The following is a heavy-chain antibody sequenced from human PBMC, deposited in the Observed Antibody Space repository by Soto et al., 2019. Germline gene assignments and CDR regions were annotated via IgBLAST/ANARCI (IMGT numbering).Heavy chain of an antibody. Sequence: GGSLRLSCAASGFIFSTYSMHWVRQAPGKGLEWVAVISYDGNNQIYADSVKGRFTISRDNSKNTLSLQMTALRVEDSSVYYCTKSSGGSSSVGMDYWGPGTLVTVSS. V-gene: IGHV3-30-3*01. D-gene: IGHD6-6*01. CDR1: GFIFSTYS. J-gene: IGHJ4*02. CDR3: TKSSGGSSSVGMDY. CDR2: ISYDGNNQ.